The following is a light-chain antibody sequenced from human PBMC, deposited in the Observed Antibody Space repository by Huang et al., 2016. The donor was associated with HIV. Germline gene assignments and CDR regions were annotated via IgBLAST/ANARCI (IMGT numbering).Light chain of an antibody. CDR1: QSVSSN. CDR2: GAS. Sequence: EIVMTQSPVTLSVSPGERATLSCRASQSVSSNLAWYQQKPGQAPRLLLYGASTRATGIPARFNGSESGTQFTLTISSQQTEDYAFYYDPQYANWPLITFGLGTRLGIK. V-gene: IGKV3-15*01. J-gene: IGKJ5*01. CDR3: PQYANWPLIT.